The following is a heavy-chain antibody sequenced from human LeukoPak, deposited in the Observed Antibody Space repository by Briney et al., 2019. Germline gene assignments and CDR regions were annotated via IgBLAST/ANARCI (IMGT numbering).Heavy chain of an antibody. D-gene: IGHD3-22*01. J-gene: IGHJ4*02. CDR3: ARGPDSSGYSYYFDY. Sequence: GASVKVSCKASGYTFTSYYMHWVRQAPGQGLEWMGGIIPIFGTANYAQKFQGRVTITADESTSTAYMELSSLRSEDTAVYYCARGPDSSGYSYYFDYWGQGTLVTVSS. V-gene: IGHV1-69*13. CDR2: IIPIFGTA. CDR1: GYTFTSYY.